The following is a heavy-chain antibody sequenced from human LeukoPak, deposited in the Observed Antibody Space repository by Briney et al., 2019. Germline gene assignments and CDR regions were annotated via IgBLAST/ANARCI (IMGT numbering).Heavy chain of an antibody. CDR1: GGSISSGVYY. CDR2: IYYSGST. Sequence: PTDTLSLTCPVSGGSISSGVYYWSWIRQHPGKGLEWIGYIYYSGSTYYNPSLKSRVTISVDTSKNQFSLKLSSVTAADTAVYYCARGVRWLQLSYFDYWGQGTLVTFSS. V-gene: IGHV4-31*03. CDR3: ARGVRWLQLSYFDY. J-gene: IGHJ4*02. D-gene: IGHD5-24*01.